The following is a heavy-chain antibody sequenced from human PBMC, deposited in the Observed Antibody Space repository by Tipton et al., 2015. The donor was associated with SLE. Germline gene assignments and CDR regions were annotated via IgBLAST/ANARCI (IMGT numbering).Heavy chain of an antibody. CDR3: ARGSDGEYVRYFDV. CDR2: ISSSGDR. Sequence: TLSLTCTVSGGSISFDYWSWIRQSAGRGLEWIGRISSSGDRDYNPSLRSRVTMSIDASQNRVSLRLKSVSAADTAVYYCARGSDGEYVRYFDVWGPGTLVTVSS. D-gene: IGHD4-17*01. CDR1: GGSISFDY. J-gene: IGHJ2*01. V-gene: IGHV4-4*07.